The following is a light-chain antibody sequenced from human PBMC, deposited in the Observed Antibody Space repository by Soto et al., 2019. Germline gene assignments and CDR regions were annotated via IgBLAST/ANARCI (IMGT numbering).Light chain of an antibody. CDR2: DTA. V-gene: IGLV7-46*01. CDR3: LLSYSGTNWV. CDR1: TGTLTSGHF. J-gene: IGLJ3*02. Sequence: QAVVTQEPSLTVSPGGTVTLTCGSSTGTLTSGHFPYWFQQKPGQAPRALIYDTASKHSWTPARFSGSLLGGKAALTLAGAQTDDEADYYCLLSYSGTNWVFGGGTKVTVL.